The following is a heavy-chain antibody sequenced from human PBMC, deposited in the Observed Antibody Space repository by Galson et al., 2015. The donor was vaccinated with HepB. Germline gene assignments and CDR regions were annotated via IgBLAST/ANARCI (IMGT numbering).Heavy chain of an antibody. Sequence: SLRLSCAASGFTFSSYSMNWVRQAPGKGLEWVSSISSSSSYIYYADSVKGRFTISRDNAKNSLYLQMNSLRAEDTAVYYCARMITGTATLDPWGQGTLVTVYS. CDR1: GFTFSSYS. V-gene: IGHV3-21*01. CDR3: ARMITGTATLDP. J-gene: IGHJ5*02. CDR2: ISSSSSYI. D-gene: IGHD1-20*01.